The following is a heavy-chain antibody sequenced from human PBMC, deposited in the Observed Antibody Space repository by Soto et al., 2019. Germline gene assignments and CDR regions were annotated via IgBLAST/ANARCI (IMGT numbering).Heavy chain of an antibody. Sequence: ASVKVSCKASGYTFTSYGISWVRQAPGQGLEWMGWISAYNGNTNYAQKLQGRFTMTSDSASNTAYMELRSLTPDDTAVYYCARGGQKNVYTSIGPWGQGTLVTVSS. J-gene: IGHJ5*02. CDR2: ISAYNGNT. V-gene: IGHV1-18*01. CDR3: ARGGQKNVYTSIGP. D-gene: IGHD1-1*01. CDR1: GYTFTSYG.